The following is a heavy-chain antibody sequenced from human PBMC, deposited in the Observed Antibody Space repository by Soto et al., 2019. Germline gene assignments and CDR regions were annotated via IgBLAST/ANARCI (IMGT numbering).Heavy chain of an antibody. J-gene: IGHJ6*03. CDR1: GFTFSSYG. Sequence: GGSLRLSCAASGFTFSSYGMHWVRQAPGKGLEWVAVIWYDGSNKYYADSVKGRFTISRDNSKNTLYLQMNSLRAEDTAVYYCAREGDLGRLVWFGESKNRDYYYYMDVWGKGTTVTVSS. CDR3: AREGDLGRLVWFGESKNRDYYYYMDV. CDR2: IWYDGSNK. V-gene: IGHV3-33*01. D-gene: IGHD3-10*01.